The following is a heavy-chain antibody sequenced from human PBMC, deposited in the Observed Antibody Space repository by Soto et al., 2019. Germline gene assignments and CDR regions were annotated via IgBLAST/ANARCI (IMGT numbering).Heavy chain of an antibody. Sequence: QLQLQESGPGLVKPSETLSLTCTVSGGSISSSSYYWGWIRQPPGKGLEWIGSIYYSGSTYYNPSLKSRVTISVDTSKNQFSLKLSSVTAADTAVYYCATGFVQGDLDYYYYMDVWGKGTTVTVSS. CDR3: ATGFVQGDLDYYYYMDV. CDR2: IYYSGST. D-gene: IGHD2-8*01. V-gene: IGHV4-39*01. J-gene: IGHJ6*03. CDR1: GGSISSSSYY.